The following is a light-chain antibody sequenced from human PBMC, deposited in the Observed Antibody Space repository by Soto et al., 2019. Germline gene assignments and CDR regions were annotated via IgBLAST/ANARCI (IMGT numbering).Light chain of an antibody. V-gene: IGKV3-15*01. CDR2: GAS. Sequence: IRVTQSAATVSVSKGEGATLSCRASQSVSSKLAWYQQKPGQAPRLLIYGASTRATGIPARFSGSGSGTEFTLIISSLQSEDSAVYYSPQSNSWLWPFGQGTK. J-gene: IGKJ1*01. CDR3: PQSNSWLWP. CDR1: QSVSSK.